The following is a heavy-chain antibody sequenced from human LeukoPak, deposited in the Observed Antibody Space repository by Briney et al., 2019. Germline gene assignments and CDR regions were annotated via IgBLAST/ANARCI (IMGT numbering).Heavy chain of an antibody. J-gene: IGHJ6*02. CDR3: ASSRGLPKYYYYYGMDV. CDR1: GYSFTSYW. CDR2: IYPGDSDT. D-gene: IGHD3-10*01. Sequence: GESLKISCKGSGYSFTSYWIGWVRQMPGKGLEWMGIIYPGDSDTRYSPSFQGQVTIPADKSISTAYLQWSSLKASDTAMYYCASSRGLPKYYYYYGMDVWGQGTTVTVSS. V-gene: IGHV5-51*01.